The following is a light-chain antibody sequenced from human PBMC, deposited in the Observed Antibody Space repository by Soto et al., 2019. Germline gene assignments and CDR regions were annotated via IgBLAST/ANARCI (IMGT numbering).Light chain of an antibody. CDR3: QQLHSWGVT. CDR1: QGIGSY. J-gene: IGKJ4*01. CDR2: GAS. V-gene: IGKV1-9*01. Sequence: DIQINQSPSSLSSSIEERLIITCGASQGIGSYLAWYQQKPGKAPKLLISGASTLQSGVPSRFSGSGSGTEFTLTITSLQPEDFATYSCQQLHSWGVTFGGGTKV.